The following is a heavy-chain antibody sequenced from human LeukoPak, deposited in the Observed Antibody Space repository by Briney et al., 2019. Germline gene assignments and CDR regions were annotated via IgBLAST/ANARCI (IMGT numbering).Heavy chain of an antibody. Sequence: SETLSLTCAVYGGSFSSYYWSWIRQPPGKGLEWIGYIYYSGSTNYNPSLKSRVTISVDTSKNQFSLKLSSVTAADTAVYYCARRSAVAGTKDAFDIWAKGQWSPSLQ. CDR3: ARRSAVAGTKDAFDI. CDR2: IYYSGST. D-gene: IGHD6-19*01. CDR1: GGSFSSYY. V-gene: IGHV4-59*08. J-gene: IGHJ3*02.